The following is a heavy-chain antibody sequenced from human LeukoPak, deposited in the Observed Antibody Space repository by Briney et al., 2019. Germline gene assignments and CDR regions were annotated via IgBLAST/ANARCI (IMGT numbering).Heavy chain of an antibody. V-gene: IGHV4-61*05. CDR1: GDSISSSPYY. CDR2: IYYSGST. D-gene: IGHD3-22*01. Sequence: SETLSLTCSVSGDSISSSPYYWGWIRQPPGKELEWIGYIYYSGSTNYNPSLKSRVTISVDTSKNQFSLKLSSVTAADTAVYYCARGYYYDSSGYFDAFDIWGQGTMVTVSS. CDR3: ARGYYYDSSGYFDAFDI. J-gene: IGHJ3*02.